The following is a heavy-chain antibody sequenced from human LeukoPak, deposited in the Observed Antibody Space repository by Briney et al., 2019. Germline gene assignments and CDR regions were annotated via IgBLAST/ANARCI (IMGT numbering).Heavy chain of an antibody. D-gene: IGHD5-18*01. Sequence: GGSLRLSCAASRFTFSSYGMHWVRQAPGKGLERVAVIWYDGSNKYYADSVKGRFTISRDNSKNTLYLQMNSLRAEDTAVYYCARDEDSYGQFDCWGQGTLVTVSS. V-gene: IGHV3-33*01. J-gene: IGHJ4*02. CDR2: IWYDGSNK. CDR3: ARDEDSYGQFDC. CDR1: RFTFSSYG.